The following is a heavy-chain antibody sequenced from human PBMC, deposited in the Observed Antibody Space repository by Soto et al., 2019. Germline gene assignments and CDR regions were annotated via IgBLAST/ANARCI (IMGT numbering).Heavy chain of an antibody. CDR1: GFTFSSYS. D-gene: IGHD3-10*01. CDR3: ASYYGSGSYGIDY. J-gene: IGHJ4*02. V-gene: IGHV3-21*01. Sequence: EVQLVESGGGLVKPGGSLRLSCAASGFTFSSYSMNWVRQAPGKGLEWVSSISSSSSYIYYADSVKGRFTISRDNAKNSRYLQMNSLRAEDTAVYYCASYYGSGSYGIDYWGQGTLVTVSS. CDR2: ISSSSSYI.